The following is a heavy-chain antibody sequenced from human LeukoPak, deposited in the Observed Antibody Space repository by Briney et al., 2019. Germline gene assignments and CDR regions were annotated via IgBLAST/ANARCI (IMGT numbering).Heavy chain of an antibody. CDR2: IYYSGST. V-gene: IGHV4-59*01. D-gene: IGHD3-3*01. Sequence: SVTLSLTCTVSGGSINSYYWRWMPQPPGKGREGMVYIYYSGSTNYNPHLKSRVTISVDKSKHKFSLKLSSVTAADTAVYYCARGVTIFGVVTPRYYYYMDVWGKGTTVTVS. J-gene: IGHJ6*03. CDR3: ARGVTIFGVVTPRYYYYMDV. CDR1: GGSINSYY.